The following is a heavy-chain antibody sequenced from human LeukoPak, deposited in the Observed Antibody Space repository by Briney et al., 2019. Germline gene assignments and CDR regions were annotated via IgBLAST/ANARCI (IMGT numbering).Heavy chain of an antibody. Sequence: PGGSLRLSCAASGFTFSSYAMHWVRQAPGKGLEWVAVISYDGSNKYYADSVKGRFTISGDNSKNTLYLQMNSLRAEDTAVYYCAKGGVPVVSPAVNWGQGTLVTVSS. V-gene: IGHV3-30-3*01. J-gene: IGHJ4*02. CDR3: AKGGVPVVSPAVN. CDR1: GFTFSSYA. D-gene: IGHD2-2*01. CDR2: ISYDGSNK.